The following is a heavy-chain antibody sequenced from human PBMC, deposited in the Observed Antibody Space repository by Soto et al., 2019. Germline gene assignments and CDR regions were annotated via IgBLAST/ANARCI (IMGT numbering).Heavy chain of an antibody. J-gene: IGHJ6*02. CDR2: IYPGDPDT. CDR3: ARRGPIYYDSSGYPYGSMDV. Sequence: GESLKISCKGSGYSFTSYWIGWVRQMPGKGLEWMGIIYPGDPDTRYSPSFQGQVTISADKSISTAYLQWSSLKASDTAMYYCARRGPIYYDSSGYPYGSMDVWGQGTTVTVSS. V-gene: IGHV5-51*01. CDR1: GYSFTSYW. D-gene: IGHD3-22*01.